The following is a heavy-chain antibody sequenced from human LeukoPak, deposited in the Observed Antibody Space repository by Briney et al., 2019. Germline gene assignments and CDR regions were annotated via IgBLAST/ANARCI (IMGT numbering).Heavy chain of an antibody. V-gene: IGHV1-8*01. J-gene: IGHJ4*02. D-gene: IGHD3-3*01. CDR3: ARARGLRFHPY. Sequence: APVKVSCKASGYTFTSYDINWVRQATGQGLEWMGWMNPNSGNTGYALKFQGRVTMTRNTSISTAYMELSSLRSEDTAVYYCARARGLRFHPYWGQGTLVTVSS. CDR1: GYTFTSYD. CDR2: MNPNSGNT.